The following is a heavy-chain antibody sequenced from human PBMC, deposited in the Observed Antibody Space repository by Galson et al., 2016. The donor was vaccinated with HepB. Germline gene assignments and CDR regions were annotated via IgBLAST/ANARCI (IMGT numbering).Heavy chain of an antibody. J-gene: IGHJ1*01. Sequence: SLRLSCAASGFTFSKYAMRWVRQAPGKGLEWVSAISGSSTFYADSVKGRFTTSRDTANDTLLLQMTRLKVDDTAVYYCARRGLASQHIGEWGRGTLVTVSS. D-gene: IGHD2-21*01. CDR2: ISGSST. CDR3: ARRGLASQHIGE. V-gene: IGHV3-23*01. CDR1: GFTFSKYA.